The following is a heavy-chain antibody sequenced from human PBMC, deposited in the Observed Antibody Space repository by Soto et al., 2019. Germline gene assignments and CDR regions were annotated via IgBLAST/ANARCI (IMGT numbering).Heavy chain of an antibody. J-gene: IGHJ3*02. V-gene: IGHV3-30*18. CDR3: AKDQGYYYDSSGYYTESAFEI. CDR2: ISYDGSNK. CDR1: VFTFSSYG. D-gene: IGHD3-22*01. Sequence: PVGSLRLSCASSVFTFSSYGMHCVRQSPGKWLEWVAVISYDGSNKYYADSVKGRFTISRDNSKNTLYLQMNSLRAEDTAVFYCAKDQGYYYDSSGYYTESAFEISGKATMLT.